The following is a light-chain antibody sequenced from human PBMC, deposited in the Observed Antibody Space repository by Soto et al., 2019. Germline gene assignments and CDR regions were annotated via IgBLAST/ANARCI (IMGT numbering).Light chain of an antibody. CDR2: EDN. J-gene: IGLJ2*01. CDR3: QSYDSSNHKI. Sequence: FMLAQPHSVSESPGKTVTLSCTRNSGSIATNYVQWYQQRPGSARTIVIYEDNQRASGVSDRFSGSIDSSSNSASLTISGLKTEDEADYYCQSYDSSNHKIFGGGTKVTVL. CDR1: SGSIATNY. V-gene: IGLV6-57*03.